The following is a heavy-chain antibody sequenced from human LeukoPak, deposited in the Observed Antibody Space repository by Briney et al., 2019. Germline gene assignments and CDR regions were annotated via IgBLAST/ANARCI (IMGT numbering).Heavy chain of an antibody. CDR2: VSRTGGTK. Sequence: GGSLRLSCAASGFTFSNIGMHWVRQAPGKGLEWVTVVSRTGGTKYYGDSVQGRFTISRDNSKNTLYLQMNSLRAEDTAVYYCAKESHSEGYGSYFDGWGPGTLVSVSS. CDR3: AKESHSEGYGSYFDG. V-gene: IGHV3-30*18. CDR1: GFTFSNIG. D-gene: IGHD1-26*01. J-gene: IGHJ4*02.